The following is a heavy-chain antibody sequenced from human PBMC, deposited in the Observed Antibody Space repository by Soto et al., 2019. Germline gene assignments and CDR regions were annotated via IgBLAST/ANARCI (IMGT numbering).Heavy chain of an antibody. CDR1: GYTFTGYY. CDR3: ARVLNGYSYGPGRGYYYYGMDV. J-gene: IGHJ6*02. Sequence: ASVKVSCKASGYTFTGYYMHWVRQAPGQGLEWMGWINPNSGGTNYAQKFQGWVTMTRDTSISTAYMELSRLRSDDAAVYYCARVLNGYSYGPGRGYYYYGMDVWGQGTTVTVSS. V-gene: IGHV1-2*04. D-gene: IGHD5-18*01. CDR2: INPNSGGT.